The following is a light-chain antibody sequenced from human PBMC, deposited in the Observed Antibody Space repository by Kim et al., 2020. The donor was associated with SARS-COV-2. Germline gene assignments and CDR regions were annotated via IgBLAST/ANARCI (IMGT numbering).Light chain of an antibody. CDR1: HNIITN. CDR2: GAS. J-gene: IGKJ4*01. V-gene: IGKV3-15*01. CDR3: QQDNEWPLT. Sequence: VSPGERVTLSCKASHNIITNLAWYQLKPGQASRLLIYGASTRATNIPARFSGSGSGTDFTLTISSLQSEDFALYYCQQDNEWPLTFGGGTKVDIK.